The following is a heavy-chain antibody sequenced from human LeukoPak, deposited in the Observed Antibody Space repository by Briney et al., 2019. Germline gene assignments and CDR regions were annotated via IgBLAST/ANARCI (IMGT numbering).Heavy chain of an antibody. V-gene: IGHV3-23*01. CDR2: TSGSGDST. J-gene: IGHJ4*02. D-gene: IGHD3-22*01. CDR1: GFTFSTFA. Sequence: GGSLRLSCAASGFTFSTFAMNWVRQAPGKGLEWVSATSGSGDSTYFGDSMKGRFTISRDKSKSVLYLQMNTLRAEDTAVYYCIRDRGDNYDNPFDYWGQGTLVTVSS. CDR3: IRDRGDNYDNPFDY.